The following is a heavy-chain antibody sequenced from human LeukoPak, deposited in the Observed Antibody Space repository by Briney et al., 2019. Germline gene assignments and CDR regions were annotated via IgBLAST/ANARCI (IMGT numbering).Heavy chain of an antibody. J-gene: IGHJ6*03. Sequence: GGSLRLSCAASGFTFSSYAMHWVRQAPGKGLEWVAFIRYDGSNKYYADSVKGRFTISRDNSKNKLYLQMNSLRAEDTAVYYCAKGSKEVLFTRDHYMDVWGKGTTVTISS. CDR3: AKGSKEVLFTRDHYMDV. CDR1: GFTFSSYA. CDR2: IRYDGSNK. V-gene: IGHV3-30*02. D-gene: IGHD3-3*01.